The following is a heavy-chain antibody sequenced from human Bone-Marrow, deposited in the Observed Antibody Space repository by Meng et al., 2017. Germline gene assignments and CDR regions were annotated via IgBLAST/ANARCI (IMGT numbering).Heavy chain of an antibody. D-gene: IGHD5-18*01. V-gene: IGHV1-46*01. CDR2: INPSGGST. J-gene: IGHJ4*02. Sequence: ASVKVSCKASGYTFTSYYMHWVRQAPGQGLEWMGIINPSGGSTSYAQKFQGRVTMTRDTSTSTAYMELSSLRSEDTAVYYCARDTPPGDIKDTAMVTAFDYWGQGTLVTVSS. CDR3: ARDTPPGDIKDTAMVTAFDY. CDR1: GYTFTSYY.